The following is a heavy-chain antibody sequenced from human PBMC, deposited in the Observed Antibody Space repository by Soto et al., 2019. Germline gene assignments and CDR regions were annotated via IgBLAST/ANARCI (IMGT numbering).Heavy chain of an antibody. CDR2: IKTESGDT. Sequence: QVQLVQSGAEVKRPGASVRVSCRASRYTFTSYDIYWVRQAPGQGLEWMGWIKTESGDTDYAQNFQGRVTMTRDTSINTAYMELNNLVSDDTAVYYCARRSSTFLNEIIYDPWGQGTLVTVSS. CDR1: RYTFTSYD. J-gene: IGHJ5*02. CDR3: ARRSSTFLNEIIYDP. V-gene: IGHV1-2*02. D-gene: IGHD3-10*01.